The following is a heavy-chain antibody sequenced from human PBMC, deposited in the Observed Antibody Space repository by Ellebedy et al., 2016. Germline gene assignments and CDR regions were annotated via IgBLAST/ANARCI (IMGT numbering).Heavy chain of an antibody. Sequence: GESLKISCAASGFTFSSYAMHWVRQAPGKGLEWVAVISYDGSNKYYADSVKGRFTISRDNSKNTLYLQMNSLRVEDTAVYYCARDGGGSSPFYYWGQGTLVTVSS. D-gene: IGHD1-26*01. J-gene: IGHJ4*02. CDR1: GFTFSSYA. CDR2: ISYDGSNK. CDR3: ARDGGGSSPFYY. V-gene: IGHV3-30-3*01.